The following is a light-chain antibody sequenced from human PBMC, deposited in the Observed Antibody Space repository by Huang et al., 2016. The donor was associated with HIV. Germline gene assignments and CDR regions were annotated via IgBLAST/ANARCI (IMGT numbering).Light chain of an antibody. Sequence: DIQMTQSPSTLSASVGDRVTIPCRASQSISRWLAWSQQKPGKAPKLLIYDASTLKSGVPSRVSGSGSGTDFTLTISSLQPDDFATYYCQQYSSYPWTFGPGTKVEI. V-gene: IGKV1-5*01. CDR3: QQYSSYPWT. J-gene: IGKJ1*01. CDR1: QSISRW. CDR2: DAS.